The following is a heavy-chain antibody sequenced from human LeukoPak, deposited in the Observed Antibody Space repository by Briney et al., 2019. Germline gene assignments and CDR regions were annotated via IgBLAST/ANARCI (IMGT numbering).Heavy chain of an antibody. J-gene: IGHJ5*02. D-gene: IGHD3-10*01. CDR1: GLSFSNYA. CDR3: AKVGSRILWFGEFNWFDP. CDR2: ISSSGSTI. V-gene: IGHV3-23*01. Sequence: GGSLRLSCAASGLSFSNYAMYWVRQAPGKGLEWVSYISSSGSTIYYADSVKGRFTISRDNSKNTLYLQMNSLRAEDTAVYYCAKVGSRILWFGEFNWFDPWGQGTLVTVSS.